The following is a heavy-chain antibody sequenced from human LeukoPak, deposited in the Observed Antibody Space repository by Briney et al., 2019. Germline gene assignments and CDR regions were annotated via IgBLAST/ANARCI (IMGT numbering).Heavy chain of an antibody. CDR2: INHSGST. J-gene: IGHJ4*02. CDR3: ARDRRYYDSSGYYYRLDY. CDR1: GGSFSGYY. D-gene: IGHD3-22*01. V-gene: IGHV4-34*01. Sequence: SETLSLTCAVYGGSFSGYYWSWIRQPPGKGLEWIGEINHSGSTNYNPSLKSRVTISVDTSKNQLSLKLSSVTAADTAVYYCARDRRYYDSSGYYYRLDYWGQGTLVTVSS.